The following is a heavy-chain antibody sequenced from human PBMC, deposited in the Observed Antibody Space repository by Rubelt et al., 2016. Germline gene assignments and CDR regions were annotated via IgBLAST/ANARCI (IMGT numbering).Heavy chain of an antibody. CDR3: ARGRGLLDGDYVDY. CDR2: INHSGST. CDR1: GGSFSGYY. J-gene: IGHJ4*02. V-gene: IGHV4-34*01. Sequence: QVQLQQWGTGLLKPSETLSLTCAVHGGSFSGYYWSWIHQPPGKGLEWIGEINHSGSTNYNQSPKSRVTISVTTSKNQFSLKLSSVTAADTAVYYWARGRGLLDGDYVDYWGQGTLVTVSS. D-gene: IGHD3/OR15-3a*01.